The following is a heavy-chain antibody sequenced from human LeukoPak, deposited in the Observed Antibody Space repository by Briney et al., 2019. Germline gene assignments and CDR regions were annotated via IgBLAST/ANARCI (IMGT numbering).Heavy chain of an antibody. Sequence: GGTLRLSCAASGFTFSSYAMSWVRQAPGKGLDWVSSINGGGGSTYDADSVKGRFTISRDNSKNTLYLQMNSLRAEDTAVYYCAKIGANVGFWGQGTLVTVSS. CDR1: GFTFSSYA. CDR2: INGGGGST. CDR3: AKIGANVGF. V-gene: IGHV3-23*01. D-gene: IGHD4/OR15-4a*01. J-gene: IGHJ4*02.